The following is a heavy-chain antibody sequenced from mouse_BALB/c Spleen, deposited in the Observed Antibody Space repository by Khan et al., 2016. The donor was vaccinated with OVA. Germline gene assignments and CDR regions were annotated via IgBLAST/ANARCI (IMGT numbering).Heavy chain of an antibody. CDR2: INPGSDDN. V-gene: IGHV1-54*01. D-gene: IGHD4-1*01. J-gene: IGHJ3*01. Sequence: QVRLQQSGAELVRPGTSVKVSCKASGYAFSDYLIEWVKQRPGQGLEWIGLINPGSDDNNYNEKFKGKATLTADKSSRNAYRQISNLTSDVSAVYLCARGGFWGFAYWGQGTLVTVSA. CDR3: ARGGFWGFAY. CDR1: GYAFSDYL.